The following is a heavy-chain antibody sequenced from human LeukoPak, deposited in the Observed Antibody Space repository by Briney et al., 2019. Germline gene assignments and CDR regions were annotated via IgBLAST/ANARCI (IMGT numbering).Heavy chain of an antibody. V-gene: IGHV4-34*01. D-gene: IGHD2-2*02. J-gene: IGHJ4*02. CDR2: INHSGST. CDR3: ARGYYCSSTSCYTSGFDY. CDR1: GGSFSGYY. Sequence: SETLSLTCAVYGGSFSGYYWSWIRQPPGKGPEWIGEINHSGSTNYNPSLKSRVTISVDTSKNQFSLKLSSVTAADTAVYYCARGYYCSSTSCYTSGFDYWGQGTLVTVSS.